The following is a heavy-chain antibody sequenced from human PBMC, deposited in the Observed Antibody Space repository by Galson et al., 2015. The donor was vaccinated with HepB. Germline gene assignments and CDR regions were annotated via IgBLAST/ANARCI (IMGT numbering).Heavy chain of an antibody. CDR2: IDPSDSYT. V-gene: IGHV5-10-1*01. CDR3: ARHGVVVVAATDAFDI. D-gene: IGHD2-15*01. J-gene: IGHJ3*02. Sequence: QSGAEVKKPGESLRISCKGSGYSFTSYWISWVRQMPGKGLEWMGRIDPSDSYTNYSPSFQGHVTISADKSISTAYLQWGSLKAPDTAMYYCARHGVVVVAATDAFDIWGQGTMVTVSS. CDR1: GYSFTSYW.